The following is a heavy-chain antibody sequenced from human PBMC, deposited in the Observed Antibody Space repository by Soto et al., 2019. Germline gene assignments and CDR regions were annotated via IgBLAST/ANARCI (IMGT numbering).Heavy chain of an antibody. CDR2: ISYSGST. V-gene: IGHV4-39*01. J-gene: IGHJ3*02. CDR1: GGSISSSSYY. Sequence: QLQLQESGPGLVKPSETLSLTCTVSGGSISSSSYYWGWIRQPPGKGLEWIGRISYSGSTYYNPSLKSRVTISVDTSKNQFSLKLSSVTAADTAVYYCARLGADDAFDIWGQGTMVTVSS. D-gene: IGHD3-16*01. CDR3: ARLGADDAFDI.